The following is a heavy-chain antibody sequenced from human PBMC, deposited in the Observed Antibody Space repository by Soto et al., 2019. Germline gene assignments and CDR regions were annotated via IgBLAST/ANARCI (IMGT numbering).Heavy chain of an antibody. D-gene: IGHD3-16*01. CDR2: ISYDGSNK. Sequence: QVQLVESGGGVVQAGRSLRLSCAASGFTFSSYGMHWVRQAPGKGLEWVAVISYDGSNKYYADSVKGRFTISRDNSKNTLYLQMNSLRAEDTAVYYCAKWGWFDPWGQGTLVTVSS. V-gene: IGHV3-30*18. CDR1: GFTFSSYG. J-gene: IGHJ5*02. CDR3: AKWGWFDP.